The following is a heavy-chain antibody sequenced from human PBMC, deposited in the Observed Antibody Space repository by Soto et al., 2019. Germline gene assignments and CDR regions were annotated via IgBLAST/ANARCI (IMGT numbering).Heavy chain of an antibody. Sequence: SETLSLTCAISGDSASSKSSACNWIRQSPSSGLEWLGRTYCTSRWFNDYAVSVKSRIIFNPDTSKNQFSLKLSSVTAADTAVYYCARAGSGAGTRHYYYYYGMDVWGQGTTVTVSS. CDR2: TYCTSRWFN. D-gene: IGHD1-1*01. CDR1: GDSASSKSSA. J-gene: IGHJ6*02. CDR3: ARAGSGAGTRHYYYYYGMDV. V-gene: IGHV6-1*01.